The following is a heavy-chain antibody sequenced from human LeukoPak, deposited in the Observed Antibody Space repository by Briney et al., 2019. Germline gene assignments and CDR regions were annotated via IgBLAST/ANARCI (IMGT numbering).Heavy chain of an antibody. V-gene: IGHV3-21*01. CDR1: GFTFSSYS. CDR3: ARDNAVGAATNWFDP. Sequence: GGSLRLSCAASGFTFSSYSMNWVRQAPGKGLEWVSSISGSSSYIYYADSVKGRFTISRDNAKNSLYLQMNSLRAEDTAVYYCARDNAVGAATNWFDPWGQGTLVTVSS. D-gene: IGHD2-15*01. J-gene: IGHJ5*02. CDR2: ISGSSSYI.